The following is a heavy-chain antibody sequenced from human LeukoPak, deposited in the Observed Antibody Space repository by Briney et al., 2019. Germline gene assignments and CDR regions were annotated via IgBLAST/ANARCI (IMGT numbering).Heavy chain of an antibody. CDR1: GYTFTAYY. CDR2: IHPSSGVA. D-gene: IGHD1-7*01. J-gene: IGHJ4*02. Sequence: ASVKVSCKASGYTFTAYYLNWVRQAPGQGLEWLGWIHPSSGVAKLPQRFQGRVTMARDTSTTTAYMELSSLRSDDTAVYYCARSPPIWNYVDYFDYWGQGVLVSVSS. CDR3: ARSPPIWNYVDYFDY. V-gene: IGHV1-2*02.